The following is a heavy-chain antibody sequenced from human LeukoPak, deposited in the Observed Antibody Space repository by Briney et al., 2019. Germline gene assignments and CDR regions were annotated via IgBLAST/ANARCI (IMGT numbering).Heavy chain of an antibody. Sequence: GGSLRLSCAASGFTFSRYWMTWVRQAPGRGLEWVANIKEDGSEKYYVDSVKGRFTISRDNAKNSLYLQMNSLRAEDTALYYCARVGPDYGDYYDYWGQGTLVTVSS. CDR2: IKEDGSEK. D-gene: IGHD4-17*01. V-gene: IGHV3-7*04. CDR3: ARVGPDYGDYYDY. J-gene: IGHJ4*02. CDR1: GFTFSRYW.